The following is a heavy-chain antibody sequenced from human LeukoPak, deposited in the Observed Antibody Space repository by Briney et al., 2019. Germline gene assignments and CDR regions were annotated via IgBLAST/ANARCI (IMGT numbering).Heavy chain of an antibody. V-gene: IGHV4-39*01. CDR2: IYYSGST. J-gene: IGHJ4*02. CDR3: AESRRRIETFDY. CDR1: GDSISSSSYS. Sequence: SETLSLTCTVSGDSISSSSYSWGWIRQPPGKGLEWIGIIYYSGSTYYNPSLKSRVTISVDTPKNQFSLRLSSVTAADTAVYYCAESRRRIETFDYWGQGTLVTVSS. D-gene: IGHD5-24*01.